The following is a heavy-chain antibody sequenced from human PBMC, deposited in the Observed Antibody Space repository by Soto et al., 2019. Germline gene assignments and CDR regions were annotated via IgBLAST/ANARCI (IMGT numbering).Heavy chain of an antibody. Sequence: QAHLQQSGAEVKKPGASVKVSCEASGYNFATTSIAWVRQAPGQGLEWMGWITPYNGDTNYEQKLQGRVTMTTDTSTNTAHMEVRSLRSHDTAVYYCATLGPCSGGTCYSRPLDNWGQGTLVTVSS. CDR1: GYNFATTS. D-gene: IGHD2-15*01. V-gene: IGHV1-18*01. J-gene: IGHJ4*02. CDR3: ATLGPCSGGTCYSRPLDN. CDR2: ITPYNGDT.